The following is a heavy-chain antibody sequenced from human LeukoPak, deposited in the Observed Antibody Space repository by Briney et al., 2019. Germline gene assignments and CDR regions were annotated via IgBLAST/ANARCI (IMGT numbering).Heavy chain of an antibody. CDR2: INSDESST. CDR1: GFTFSSYW. CDR3: AKDLTYGDYVDYYYGMDV. Sequence: PGGSLRLSCAASGFTFSSYWMHWVRQAPGKGLVWASRINSDESSTSYADSVKGRFTISRDNAKNTLYLQMNSLRAEDTAVYYCAKDLTYGDYVDYYYGMDVWGQGTTVTVSS. J-gene: IGHJ6*02. V-gene: IGHV3-74*01. D-gene: IGHD4-17*01.